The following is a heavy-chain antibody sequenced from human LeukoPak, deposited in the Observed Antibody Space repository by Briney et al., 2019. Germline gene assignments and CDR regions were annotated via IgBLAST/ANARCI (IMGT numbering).Heavy chain of an antibody. D-gene: IGHD2-15*01. Sequence: TPETLSLTCTVSGGSIISSDYHWGWVRQPPGKGLEWIGTISYSGNTDYNPSLRSRVTISVDTSNNQFSLRLGSVTAADTAVYHCARHCCSGPAERVFDIWGQGTMVTVSS. CDR3: ARHCCSGPAERVFDI. CDR1: GGSIISSDYH. V-gene: IGHV4-39*01. CDR2: ISYSGNT. J-gene: IGHJ3*02.